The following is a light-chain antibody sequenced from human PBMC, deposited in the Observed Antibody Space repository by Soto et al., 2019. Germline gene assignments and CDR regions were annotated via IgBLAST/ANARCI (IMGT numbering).Light chain of an antibody. J-gene: IGKJ5*01. Sequence: IVLTQSPATLSVSPGETATLSCRASENINTYLAWYQQKPGQAPKLLIYDASNRATGIPARFSASGSGTDFTLSISSLEPEDFAVYYCQQRSNWPPTFGQGTRLEIK. CDR2: DAS. CDR1: ENINTY. V-gene: IGKV3-11*01. CDR3: QQRSNWPPT.